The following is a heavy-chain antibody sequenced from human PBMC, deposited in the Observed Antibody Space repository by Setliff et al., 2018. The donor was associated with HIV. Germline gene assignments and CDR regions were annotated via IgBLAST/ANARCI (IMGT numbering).Heavy chain of an antibody. CDR1: GFNFTNYY. D-gene: IGHD5-12*01. J-gene: IGHJ4*02. CDR2: INASGDKT. Sequence: ASVKVSCKASGFNFTNYYIHWVRQAPGEGLEWVGVINASGDKTNYAQKFQGRLIITKDTSTSTVYMELSSLRSDDTAVYYCGRDYRSWIRAIGYWGQGTQVTSPQ. V-gene: IGHV1-46*03. CDR3: GRDYRSWIRAIGY.